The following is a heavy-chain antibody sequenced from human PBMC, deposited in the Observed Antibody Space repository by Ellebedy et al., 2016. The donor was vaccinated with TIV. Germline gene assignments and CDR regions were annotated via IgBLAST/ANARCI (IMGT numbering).Heavy chain of an antibody. D-gene: IGHD1-14*01. Sequence: GESLKISCQGSAYSFINYWIVWVRQMPGRGLEWMGIIFLSDSDTRYSPSFQGQVTISADRSVTTAYLQFNSLKPSYTTVYYCAKLGHRATPDDSWGQGTLVTVSS. J-gene: IGHJ4*02. CDR2: IFLSDSDT. CDR1: AYSFINYW. V-gene: IGHV5-51*01. CDR3: AKLGHRATPDDS.